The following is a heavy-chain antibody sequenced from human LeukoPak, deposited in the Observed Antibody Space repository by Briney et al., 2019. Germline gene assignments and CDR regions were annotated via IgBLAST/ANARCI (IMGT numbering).Heavy chain of an antibody. J-gene: IGHJ5*02. Sequence: GASVKVSCKASGYTFTSYGISWVRQAPGQGLEWMGWISAYNGNTNYAQKLQGRVTVTTDTSTSTAYMELRSLRSDDTAVYYCARFRQIGGVNWFDPWGQGTLVTVSS. V-gene: IGHV1-18*01. CDR3: ARFRQIGGVNWFDP. CDR1: GYTFTSYG. D-gene: IGHD2-8*01. CDR2: ISAYNGNT.